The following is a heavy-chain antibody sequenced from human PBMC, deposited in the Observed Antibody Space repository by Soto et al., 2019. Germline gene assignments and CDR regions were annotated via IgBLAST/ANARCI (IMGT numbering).Heavy chain of an antibody. J-gene: IGHJ4*02. Sequence: GGSLRLSCAASGFTFSTYWMSWVRQAPGKGLEWVANIKQDGSEKYYVDSVKGRFTISRDNAENSLYLQMNSLRAEDTAVYYCARDTNVFWSGYYPYYFDYWGQGTLVTVSS. D-gene: IGHD3-3*01. CDR1: GFTFSTYW. CDR2: IKQDGSEK. V-gene: IGHV3-7*01. CDR3: ARDTNVFWSGYYPYYFDY.